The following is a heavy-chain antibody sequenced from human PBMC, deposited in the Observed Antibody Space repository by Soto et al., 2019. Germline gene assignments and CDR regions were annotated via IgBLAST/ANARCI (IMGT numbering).Heavy chain of an antibody. J-gene: IGHJ4*02. V-gene: IGHV3-53*01. CDR1: GFTVSSNY. Sequence: GGSPRLSCAASGFTVSSNYMSWVRQAPGKGLEWVSLIYSGGSTYYADSVKGRFTISRDKSKNTLYLQMNSLTAEDTAVYYCAKSPYGSGSHNHYWGQGTLVTVSS. CDR3: AKSPYGSGSHNHY. CDR2: IYSGGST. D-gene: IGHD3-10*01.